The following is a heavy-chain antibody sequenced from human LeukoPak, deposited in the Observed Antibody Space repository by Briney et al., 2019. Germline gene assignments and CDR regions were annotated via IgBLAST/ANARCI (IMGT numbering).Heavy chain of an antibody. CDR2: ISSSSSYI. V-gene: IGHV3-21*01. CDR1: GFTFSSYS. D-gene: IGHD3-3*01. J-gene: IGHJ4*02. CDR3: ARGTQRTTIFGVVILYYFDY. Sequence: GGSLRLSCAASGFTFSSYSMNWVRQAPGKGLEWVSSISSSSSYIYYADSVKGRFTISRDNAKNSLYLQMNSLRAEDTAVYYCARGTQRTTIFGVVILYYFDYWGQGTLVTVSS.